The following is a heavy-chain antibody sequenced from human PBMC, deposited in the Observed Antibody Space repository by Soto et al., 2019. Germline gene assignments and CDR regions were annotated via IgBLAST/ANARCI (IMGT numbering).Heavy chain of an antibody. J-gene: IGHJ6*02. CDR2: IYWDDDK. CDR1: GFSLSTSGVG. CDR3: AYLPCSGGSCYWFSFSGMDV. D-gene: IGHD2-15*01. Sequence: QITLKESGPTLVKPTQNLTLTCTFSGFSLSTSGVGVAWIRQPPGKALELLALIYWDDDKRYRPSLESRLTITNDSAKNQVVLTMTNMDSVDTATYYCAYLPCSGGSCYWFSFSGMDVWGQGTTVTVSS. V-gene: IGHV2-5*02.